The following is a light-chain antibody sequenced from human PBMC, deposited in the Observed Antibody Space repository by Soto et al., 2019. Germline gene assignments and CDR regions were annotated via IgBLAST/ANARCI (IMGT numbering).Light chain of an antibody. CDR3: CSYAGSSTSYVV. J-gene: IGLJ2*01. Sequence: QSALTQPASVSGSPGQSITISCTGTSSDVGSYNLVSWYQQHPGKASKLMIYEGSKRPSGVSNRFSGSKSGNTASLTISGLQAEDEADYYCCSYAGSSTSYVVFGGGTKVTVL. CDR2: EGS. CDR1: SSDVGSYNL. V-gene: IGLV2-23*01.